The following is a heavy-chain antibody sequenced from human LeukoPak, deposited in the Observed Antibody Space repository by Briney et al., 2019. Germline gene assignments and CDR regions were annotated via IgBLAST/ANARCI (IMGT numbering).Heavy chain of an antibody. CDR2: INHSGST. CDR1: GGSFSGYY. Sequence: SETLSLTCAVYGGSFSGYYWSWIRQPPGKGLEWIGEINHSGSTNYNPSLKSRVTISVDTSKNQFSLKLSSVTAADTAVYYCARGSAFDPWGQGTLVTVSS. J-gene: IGHJ5*02. V-gene: IGHV4-34*01. CDR3: ARGSAFDP.